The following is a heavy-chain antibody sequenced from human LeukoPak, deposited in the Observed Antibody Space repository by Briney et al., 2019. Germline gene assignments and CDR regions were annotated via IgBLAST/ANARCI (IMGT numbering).Heavy chain of an antibody. V-gene: IGHV3-11*01. J-gene: IGHJ4*02. CDR2: ISNGGTTI. CDR3: ARDPGSSDTSGYFYPGKFTY. CDR1: GFNFRDYY. D-gene: IGHD3-22*01. Sequence: GGSLRLSCVASGFNFRDYYMSWIRQAPGKGLEWLSYISNGGTTIYYADSLKGRFTISRDNAKNSLYLQMNSLRAEDTAFYYCARDPGSSDTSGYFYPGKFTYWGQGSLVTVSS.